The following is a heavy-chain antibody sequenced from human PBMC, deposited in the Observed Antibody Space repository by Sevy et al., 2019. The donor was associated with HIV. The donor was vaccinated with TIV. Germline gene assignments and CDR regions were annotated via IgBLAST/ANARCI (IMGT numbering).Heavy chain of an antibody. Sequence: GGSLRLSCAASGFTFSSYGMHWVRQAPGKGLEWVAFIRYDGSNKYYADSVKGRFTISRDNSKNTLYLQMNSLRAEDTAVNYCAKDLEDIVVVVAQNRGPLRGLDYWGQGTLVTVSS. V-gene: IGHV3-30*02. CDR2: IRYDGSNK. CDR1: GFTFSSYG. J-gene: IGHJ4*02. CDR3: AKDLEDIVVVVAQNRGPLRGLDY. D-gene: IGHD2-15*01.